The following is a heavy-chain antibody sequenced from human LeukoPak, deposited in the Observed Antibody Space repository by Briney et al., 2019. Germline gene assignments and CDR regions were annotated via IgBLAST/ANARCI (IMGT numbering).Heavy chain of an antibody. CDR1: GGSISSYY. CDR2: INHNGST. Sequence: SETLSVTCTVSGGSISSYYWSWIRQPPGKGLEWIGEINHNGSTNYNPSLKSRVTISVDTSKNQFSLKLSSVTAADTAVYYCARLSRFGQVDYWGQGTLVTVSS. CDR3: ARLSRFGQVDY. V-gene: IGHV4-34*01. D-gene: IGHD3-10*01. J-gene: IGHJ4*02.